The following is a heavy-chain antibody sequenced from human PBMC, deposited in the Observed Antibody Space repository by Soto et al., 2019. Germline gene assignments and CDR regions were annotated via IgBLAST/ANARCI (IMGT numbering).Heavy chain of an antibody. J-gene: IGHJ3*02. CDR1: GGSISSGGYY. CDR2: IYYSGST. Sequence: QVQLQESGPGLVKPSQTLSLTCTVSGGSISSGGYYWSWIRQHPGKGLEWIGYIYYSGSTYYNPSLKSRVTISVDTSKNQFSLKLSSVTAADTAVYYCARDGQYYHEQNDAFDIWGQGTMVTVSS. V-gene: IGHV4-31*03. D-gene: IGHD3-22*01. CDR3: ARDGQYYHEQNDAFDI.